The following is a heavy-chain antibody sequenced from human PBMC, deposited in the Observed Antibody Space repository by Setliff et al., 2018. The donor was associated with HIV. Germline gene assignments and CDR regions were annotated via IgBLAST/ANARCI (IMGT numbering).Heavy chain of an antibody. CDR1: GDSISSGGYY. J-gene: IGHJ4*01. CDR2: IYYSGTT. CDR3: AYSTGWYYFDY. Sequence: SETLSLTCTVSGDSISSGGYYWSWIRQHPGKGLEWIGYIYYSGTTYYNPSLKSRLSISVDTSKNQFSLKLSSVTAADTAVYYCAYSTGWYYFDYWGHGTLVTVSS. V-gene: IGHV4-31*03. D-gene: IGHD6-19*01.